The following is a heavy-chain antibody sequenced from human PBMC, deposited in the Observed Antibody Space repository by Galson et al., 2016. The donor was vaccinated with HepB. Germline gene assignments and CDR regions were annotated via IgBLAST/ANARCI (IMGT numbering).Heavy chain of an antibody. J-gene: IGHJ4*02. V-gene: IGHV4-34*01. D-gene: IGHD4-17*01. Sequence: SETLSLTCGVHDGSLSGYYWSWIRQPPGMGLEWIGETYPGGRNNYNPSLRSRVTISTDTSKSQFSLRLTSVTAADTAVFYCARGPAHGDYSPGDYWGPGTLVTVSS. CDR3: ARGPAHGDYSPGDY. CDR2: TYPGGRN. CDR1: DGSLSGYY.